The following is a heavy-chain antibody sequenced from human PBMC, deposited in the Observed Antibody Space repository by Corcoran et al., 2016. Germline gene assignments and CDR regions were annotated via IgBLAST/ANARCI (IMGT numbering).Heavy chain of an antibody. D-gene: IGHD6-6*01. J-gene: IGHJ6*02. V-gene: IGHV1-69*01. CDR2: IIPIFGTA. CDR3: ARDSGSSSSDYYYGMDV. Sequence: QVQLVQSGAEVKKPGSSVKVSCKASGGTFSSYAISWVRQAPGQGLEWMGGIIPIFGTANYAQKFQGRVTITADESTSTAYMELSSLRSEDTAEYYCARDSGSSSSDYYYGMDVWGQGTTVTVSS. CDR1: GGTFSSYA.